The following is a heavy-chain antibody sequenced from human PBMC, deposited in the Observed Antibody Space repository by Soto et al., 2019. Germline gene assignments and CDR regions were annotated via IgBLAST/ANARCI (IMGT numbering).Heavy chain of an antibody. Sequence: PSETLSLTCAVYGGSFSGYYWSWIRQPPGKGLEWIGEINHSGSTNYNPSLKNRVIISVDTSKNQRSLKLSSVTAADTAVYYCARGAGMVVVPAAMYDYWGPGTLLTVSS. J-gene: IGHJ4*02. D-gene: IGHD2-2*01. V-gene: IGHV4-34*01. CDR3: ARGAGMVVVPAAMYDY. CDR2: INHSGST. CDR1: GGSFSGYY.